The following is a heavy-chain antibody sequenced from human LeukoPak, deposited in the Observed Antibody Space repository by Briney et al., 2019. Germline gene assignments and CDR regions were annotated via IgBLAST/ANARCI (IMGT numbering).Heavy chain of an antibody. Sequence: SETLSLTCTVSGGSISSYYWSWIRQTPGKGLEWIGYISYSGSTYYNPSLESRLTISRDMSKNQFSLKLNSVTAADTAVYYCAREGAGNSPFDSWGQGTLVTVSS. CDR3: AREGAGNSPFDS. CDR2: ISYSGST. CDR1: GGSISSYY. J-gene: IGHJ4*02. V-gene: IGHV4-30-4*08. D-gene: IGHD4-23*01.